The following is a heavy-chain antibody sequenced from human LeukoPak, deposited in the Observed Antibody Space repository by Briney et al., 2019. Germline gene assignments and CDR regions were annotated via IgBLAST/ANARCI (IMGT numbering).Heavy chain of an antibody. J-gene: IGHJ6*03. CDR1: GYTLTSYY. CDR3: TRVPIHYYYYMDV. CDR2: INPSGGST. Sequence: ASVKVSCKASGYTLTSYYIHWVRQAPGQGLEWMGIINPSGGSTNYAQKFQGRVTMTRDTSTSTVYMELSSLRSEDTAVYYCTRVPIHYYYYMDVWGKGTTVTVSS. V-gene: IGHV1-46*03.